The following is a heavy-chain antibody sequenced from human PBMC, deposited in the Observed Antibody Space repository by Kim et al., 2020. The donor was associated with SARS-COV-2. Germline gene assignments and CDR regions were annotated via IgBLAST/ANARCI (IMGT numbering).Heavy chain of an antibody. J-gene: IGHJ4*01. CDR2: ISGSIDYT. Sequence: GGSLRLSCGASGFTFSDYYMAWIRQAPGKGPEWLSYISGSIDYTNHADSVKGRFTISRDNAKDSLFLQMNSLRAEETAVYYCARVAVGASSVYYFDYWG. CDR1: GFTFSDYY. CDR3: ARVAVGASSVYYFDY. V-gene: IGHV3-11*05. D-gene: IGHD1-26*01.